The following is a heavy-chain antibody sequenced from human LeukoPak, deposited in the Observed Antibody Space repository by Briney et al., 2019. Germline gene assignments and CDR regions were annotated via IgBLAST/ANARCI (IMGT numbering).Heavy chain of an antibody. V-gene: IGHV4-59*01. Sequence: PSETLSLTCTVSGGSINSYYWSWIRQPPGKGLEWIGYIYYSGSTNYNPSLKSRVTISVDTSKNQFSLKLSSVTAADTAVYYCARVGWSDAFDIWGQGTMVTVSS. CDR1: GGSINSYY. J-gene: IGHJ3*02. CDR3: ARVGWSDAFDI. CDR2: IYYSGST.